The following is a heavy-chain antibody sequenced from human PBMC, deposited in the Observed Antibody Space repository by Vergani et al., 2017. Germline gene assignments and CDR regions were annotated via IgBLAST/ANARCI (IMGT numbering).Heavy chain of an antibody. CDR1: GISISNNYYY. V-gene: IGHV4-39*01. D-gene: IGHD6-6*01. CDR3: ARHLRQLARNDVFDI. CDR2: IYDSRNN. Sequence: QLQLQESGPRLVKPSETLSLTFSLSGISISNNYYYWGSIRQPPGKGLELIGSIYDSRNNNYSPSLKSRVSISVDTSKNHFSLNLTSVTAADTAVYYCARHLRQLARNDVFDIWGHGTLVTVSS. J-gene: IGHJ3*02.